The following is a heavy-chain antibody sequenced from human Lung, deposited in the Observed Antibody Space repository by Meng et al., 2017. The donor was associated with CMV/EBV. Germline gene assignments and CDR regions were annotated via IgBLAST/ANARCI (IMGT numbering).Heavy chain of an antibody. CDR1: GFTFSSHW. CDR2: INQDGSQK. V-gene: IGHV3-7*04. J-gene: IGHJ6*02. Sequence: GESLKISCAASGFTFSSHWMTWVRQAPGKGREWVANINQDGSQKNYVDSVKGRFTISRDNAKNSLFLQMNSLRAEDTAVYYCARVAAAGRGMDVWGQGTTVTVSS. CDR3: ARVAAAGRGMDV. D-gene: IGHD6-13*01.